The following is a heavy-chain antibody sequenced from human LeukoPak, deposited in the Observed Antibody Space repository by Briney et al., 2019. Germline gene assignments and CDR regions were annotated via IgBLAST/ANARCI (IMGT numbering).Heavy chain of an antibody. V-gene: IGHV3-48*01. CDR1: GITFSSYG. J-gene: IGHJ3*01. D-gene: IGHD3-10*01. CDR3: XXXTHYYGSGSPAFDL. Sequence: GGTLRLSCAASGITFSSYGMSWVRQAAGKGLEWVSYISFSSATIHYADSVKGRFTISRDNAKNSLYLQLNSLRAEDTALYYXXXXTHYYGSGSPAFDLWGRGTMVTVSS. CDR2: ISFSSATI.